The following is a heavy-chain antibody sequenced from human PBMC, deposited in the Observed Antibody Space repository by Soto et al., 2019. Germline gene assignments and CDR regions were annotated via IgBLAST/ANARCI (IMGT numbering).Heavy chain of an antibody. D-gene: IGHD3-3*01. CDR3: ARDYDFWSGYEPPPPSPWYYGMDV. V-gene: IGHV3-30-3*01. J-gene: IGHJ6*02. CDR1: GFTFSSYA. CDR2: ISYDGSNK. Sequence: QVQLVESGGGVVQPGRSLRLSCAASGFTFSSYAMHWVRQAPGKGLEWVAVISYDGSNKYYADSVKGRFTISRDNSKNTLYLQMNSLRAEDTAVYYCARDYDFWSGYEPPPPSPWYYGMDVWGQGTTVNVSS.